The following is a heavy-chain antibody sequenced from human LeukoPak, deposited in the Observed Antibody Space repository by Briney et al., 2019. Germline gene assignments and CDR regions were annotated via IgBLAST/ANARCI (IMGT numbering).Heavy chain of an antibody. CDR1: GGSISSYY. CDR3: ASFRKYSSSSRNWFDP. Sequence: SETLSLTCTVSGGSISSYYWSWIRQPPGKGLEWIGYIYYSGSTNYNPSLKSRVTISVGTSKNQFSLKLSSVTAADTAVYYCASFRKYSSSSRNWFDPWGQGTLVTVSS. V-gene: IGHV4-59*08. D-gene: IGHD6-13*01. J-gene: IGHJ5*02. CDR2: IYYSGST.